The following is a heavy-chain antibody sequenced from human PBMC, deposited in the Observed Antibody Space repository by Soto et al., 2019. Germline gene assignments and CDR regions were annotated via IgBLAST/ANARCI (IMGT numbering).Heavy chain of an antibody. CDR3: ARGDVTVTLSVFDP. J-gene: IGHJ5*02. CDR1: GFIFSSYP. CDR2: ISDDGNTK. Sequence: QVRLVESGGGVVQPGRSLRLSCAASGFIFSSYPMHWVRQAPGKGLEWVALISDDGNTKYYADSVKGRFTISRDKSKNTLYLQMNSLSAEDTAVYYWARGDVTVTLSVFDPWGQGTLVTVSS. V-gene: IGHV3-30-3*01. D-gene: IGHD4-17*01.